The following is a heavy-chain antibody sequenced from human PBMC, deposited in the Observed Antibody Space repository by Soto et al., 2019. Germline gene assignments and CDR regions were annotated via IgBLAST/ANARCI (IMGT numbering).Heavy chain of an antibody. Sequence: ASVKVSCKASGYTFTGYYMHWVRQAPGQGLEWMGWVNPNSGGTDYAQKFQGWVTMTRDTSISTAYMELSTLRSDDTAVYYCARELLYGMDVWGQGTTVTVSS. V-gene: IGHV1-2*04. J-gene: IGHJ6*02. CDR2: VNPNSGGT. CDR1: GYTFTGYY. CDR3: ARELLYGMDV.